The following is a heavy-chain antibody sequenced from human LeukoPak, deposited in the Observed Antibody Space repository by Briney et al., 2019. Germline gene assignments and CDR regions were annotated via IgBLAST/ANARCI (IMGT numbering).Heavy chain of an antibody. CDR2: IKPSGGDT. V-gene: IGHV1-46*01. D-gene: IGHD5-24*01. Sequence: AASVKVSCKTSGYSFTNYNLHWVRQAPGQRLEWMGIIKPSGGDTNYAQKFQGRVFMTRDTSTSTVYLELSSLKAEDTAVYYCARVRGGYNDAYDIWGQGTVVTVSS. CDR1: GYSFTNYN. J-gene: IGHJ3*02. CDR3: ARVRGGYNDAYDI.